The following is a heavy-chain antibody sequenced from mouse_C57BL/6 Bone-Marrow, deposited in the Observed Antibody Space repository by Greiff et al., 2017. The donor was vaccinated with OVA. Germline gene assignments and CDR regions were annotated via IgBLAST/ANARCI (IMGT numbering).Heavy chain of an antibody. CDR2: IDPSDSYP. D-gene: IGHD2-1*01. Sequence: QVQLQQPGAELVMPGASVKLSCKASGYTFTSYWMHWVKQRPGQGLEWIGEIDPSDSYPNYNQKFKGKSTLTVDKSSSTAYMQLSSLTSEDSAVYYCARWGLYGNSAWFAYWGQGTLVTVSA. CDR1: GYTFTSYW. J-gene: IGHJ3*01. CDR3: ARWGLYGNSAWFAY. V-gene: IGHV1-69*01.